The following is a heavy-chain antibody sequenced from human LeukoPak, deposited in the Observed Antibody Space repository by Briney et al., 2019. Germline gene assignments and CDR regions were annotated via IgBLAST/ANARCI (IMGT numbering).Heavy chain of an antibody. Sequence: SGTLSLTCAVSGGSISSSNWWSWVRQPPGKGLEWIGEIYHSGSTNYNPSLKSRVTISVDKSKNQFSLKLSSVTAADTAVYYCARVPMYYYGSGSLYYFDYWGQGTLVTVSS. J-gene: IGHJ4*02. D-gene: IGHD3-10*01. V-gene: IGHV4-4*02. CDR3: ARVPMYYYGSGSLYYFDY. CDR1: GGSISSSNW. CDR2: IYHSGST.